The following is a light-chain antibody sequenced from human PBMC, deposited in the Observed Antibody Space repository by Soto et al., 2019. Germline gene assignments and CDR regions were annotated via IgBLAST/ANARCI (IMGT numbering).Light chain of an antibody. J-gene: IGLJ1*01. Sequence: QSVLTQPPSVSGAPGQRVTISCTGSSSNIGAGYDVHWYQQRPGTAPKLLIYGNKNRPSGVPDRFSGSKSGTSASLAITGLQAEDEADYYCQSYDSSLSVSYVFGTGTKLTAL. CDR3: QSYDSSLSVSYV. CDR1: SSNIGAGYD. CDR2: GNK. V-gene: IGLV1-40*01.